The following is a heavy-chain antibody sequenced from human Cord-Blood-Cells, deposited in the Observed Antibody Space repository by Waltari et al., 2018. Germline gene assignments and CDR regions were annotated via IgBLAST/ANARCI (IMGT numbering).Heavy chain of an antibody. D-gene: IGHD3-10*01. Sequence: QLQLQESGPGLVKPSETLSLTCTVSGGSTSSSSDYWGWIRQPPGKGLEWIGSIYYSGSTYYNPSLKSRVTISVDTSKNQFSLKLSSVTAADTAVYYCARTKGFGSDAFDIWGQGTMVTVSS. CDR2: IYYSGST. CDR3: ARTKGFGSDAFDI. V-gene: IGHV4-39*07. CDR1: GGSTSSSSDY. J-gene: IGHJ3*02.